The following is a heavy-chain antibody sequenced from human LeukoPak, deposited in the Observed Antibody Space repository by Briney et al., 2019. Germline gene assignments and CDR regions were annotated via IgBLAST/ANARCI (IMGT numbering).Heavy chain of an antibody. Sequence: SETLSLTCTVSGGSINAYYWSWIRQPPGKGLEWIAYVRDNGENNYNPSLKSRVAISVDTANNQISLRLNFVTAADTAVYYCARSPPGSGPLELGFDPWGQGTLVTVSS. J-gene: IGHJ5*02. V-gene: IGHV4-59*01. CDR3: ARSPPGSGPLELGFDP. D-gene: IGHD3-10*01. CDR1: GGSINAYY. CDR2: VRDNGEN.